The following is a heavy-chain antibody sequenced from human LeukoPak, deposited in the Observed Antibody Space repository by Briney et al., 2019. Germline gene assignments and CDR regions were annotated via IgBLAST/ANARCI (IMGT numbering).Heavy chain of an antibody. CDR1: GFSLSTRGMC. CDR3: VRIRASDSETYYYFDY. V-gene: IGHV2-70*11. D-gene: IGHD1-26*01. CDR2: IDWDDDK. Sequence: QSGPALLKPTQTLTLTCTFSGFSLSTRGMCVSWIRQSPVKALEWLSRIDWDDDKSYSTSLKARLTISKGTSKNQVVLTMTNMDPVDTATYYCVRIRASDSETYYYFDYWGQGTLVTVSS. J-gene: IGHJ4*02.